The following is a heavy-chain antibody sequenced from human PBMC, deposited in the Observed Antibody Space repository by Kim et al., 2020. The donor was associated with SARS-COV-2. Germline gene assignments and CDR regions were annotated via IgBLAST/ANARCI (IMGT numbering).Heavy chain of an antibody. CDR2: IYYDGNT. V-gene: IGHV3-53*01. Sequence: GGSLRLSCAASGFSVNRFYMTWVRQAPGKGLEWVSVIYYDGNTDYADSVRGRFTISRDSSKNTLYLQMNSLRAEDTGVYYCARDHLDGYNIWGQGTLVTV. CDR1: GFSVNRFY. CDR3: ARDHLDGYNI. D-gene: IGHD5-12*01. J-gene: IGHJ4*02.